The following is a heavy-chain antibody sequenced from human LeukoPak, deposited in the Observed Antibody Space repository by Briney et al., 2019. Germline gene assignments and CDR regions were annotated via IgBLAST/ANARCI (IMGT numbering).Heavy chain of an antibody. CDR1: GFPFQDSG. J-gene: IGHJ4*02. CDR2: INWNGDTT. V-gene: IGHV3-20*04. CDR3: ARQTRGYVDYFDY. Sequence: GGSMSLSCAASGFPFQDSGLSWVRQAPGKGLEWISGINWNGDTTVYADSVKGRFTISRDNAKNSLYLQMNSLRADDTAFYYCARQTRGYVDYFDYWGQGTLVTVSS. D-gene: IGHD2-2*01.